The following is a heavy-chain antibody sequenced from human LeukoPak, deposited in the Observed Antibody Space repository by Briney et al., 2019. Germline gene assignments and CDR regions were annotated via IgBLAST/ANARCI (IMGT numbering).Heavy chain of an antibody. Sequence: SETLSLTCTVCGASISNYYWSWIRQSPGKELEWIGYMYNRGSTIYNPSLKSRVTISTDTSKNQFSLRLTSVTAADTAVYYCARAEKAVTSTLDYWGQGTLITVSS. J-gene: IGHJ4*02. CDR3: ARAEKAVTSTLDY. CDR2: MYNRGST. CDR1: GASISNYY. D-gene: IGHD4-17*01. V-gene: IGHV4-59*01.